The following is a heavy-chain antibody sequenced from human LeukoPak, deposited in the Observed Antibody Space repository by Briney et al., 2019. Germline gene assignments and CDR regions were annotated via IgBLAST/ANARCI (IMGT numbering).Heavy chain of an antibody. V-gene: IGHV4-34*01. Sequence: KSSETLSLTCTVSGGSISSYYWSWIRQPPGKGLEWIGEINHGGNTNYNPSLKSRLTISVDLSKNQFSLKLSSVTAADTSVYYCARHGPWRPSGFYDGRGYGYFDYWGQGSLVTVSS. CDR3: ARHGPWRPSGFYDGRGYGYFDY. CDR1: GGSISSYY. D-gene: IGHD3-22*01. J-gene: IGHJ4*02. CDR2: INHGGNT.